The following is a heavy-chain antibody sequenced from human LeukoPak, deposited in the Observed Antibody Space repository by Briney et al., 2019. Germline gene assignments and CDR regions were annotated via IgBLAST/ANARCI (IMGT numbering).Heavy chain of an antibody. V-gene: IGHV4-31*03. CDR2: IYYNGNT. CDR3: ARAGYCSTISCPFDY. CDR1: GGSISSGGYY. Sequence: SQTLSLTCTVSGGSISSGGYYWSWIRQHPGKCLEWIGYIYYNGNTYYNPSLKSRVTISVDTSKNQLSLKLSSVTAADTAVYYCARAGYCSTISCPFDYWGQGTLVTVSS. D-gene: IGHD2-2*01. J-gene: IGHJ4*02.